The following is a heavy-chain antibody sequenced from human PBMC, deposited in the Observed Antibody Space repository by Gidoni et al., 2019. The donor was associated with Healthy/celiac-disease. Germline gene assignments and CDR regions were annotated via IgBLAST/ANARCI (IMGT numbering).Heavy chain of an antibody. CDR3: ASLCGGDCHDFDY. CDR1: GYHFTSHY. V-gene: IGHV1-46*01. CDR2: INPSGGST. D-gene: IGHD2-21*02. J-gene: IGHJ4*02. Sequence: QVQLVQSGAEVKKPGASVKVSCKASGYHFTSHYMHWVRQAPGQGLEWMGIINPSGGSTSYAQKFQGRVTMTRDTSTSTVYMELSSLRSEDTAVYYCASLCGGDCHDFDYWGQGTLVTVSS.